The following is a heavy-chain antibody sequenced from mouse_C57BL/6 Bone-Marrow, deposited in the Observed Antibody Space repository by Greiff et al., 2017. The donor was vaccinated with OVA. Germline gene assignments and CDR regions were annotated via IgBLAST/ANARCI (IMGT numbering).Heavy chain of an antibody. CDR1: GYTFTSYW. CDR3: ARDYYYGSSYLYAMDY. CDR2: IDPSDSYT. D-gene: IGHD1-1*01. J-gene: IGHJ4*01. Sequence: VQLQQPGAELVKPGASVKLSCKASGYTFTSYWMQWVKQRPGQGLEWIGEIDPSDSYTNYNQKFKGKATLTVDTSSSTAYMQLSSLTSEDSAVYYCARDYYYGSSYLYAMDYWGQGTSVTVSS. V-gene: IGHV1-50*01.